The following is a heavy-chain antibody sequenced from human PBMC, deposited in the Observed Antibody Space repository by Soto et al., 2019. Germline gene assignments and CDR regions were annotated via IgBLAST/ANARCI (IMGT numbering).Heavy chain of an antibody. CDR1: GGSISSGGYY. D-gene: IGHD3-22*01. CDR2: IYYSGST. V-gene: IGHV4-31*03. J-gene: IGHJ4*02. CDR3: SRGVGYDSSGYSYYYFDY. Sequence: SETLSLTCTVSGGSISSGGYYWSWIRQHPGKGLEWIGYIYYSGSTYYNPSLKSRVTISVDTSKNQFSLKLSSVTAADTAVYYCSRGVGYDSSGYSYYYFDYWGQGTLVTVSS.